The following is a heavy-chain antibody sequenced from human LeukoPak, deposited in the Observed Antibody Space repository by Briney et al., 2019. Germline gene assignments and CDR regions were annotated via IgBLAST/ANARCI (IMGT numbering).Heavy chain of an antibody. CDR3: ARGDGSMVRDFYYYYMDV. Sequence: PGRSLRLSCAASGFTFSSYAMHWVRQAPGKGLEWVAVISYDGSNKYYADSVKGRFTISRDNSKNTLYLQMNSLRAEDTAVYYCARGDGSMVRDFYYYYMDVWGKGTTVTVSS. D-gene: IGHD3-10*01. V-gene: IGHV3-30-3*01. CDR2: ISYDGSNK. CDR1: GFTFSSYA. J-gene: IGHJ6*03.